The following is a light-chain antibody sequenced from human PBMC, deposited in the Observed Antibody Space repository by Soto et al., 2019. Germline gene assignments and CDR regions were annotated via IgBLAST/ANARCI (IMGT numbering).Light chain of an antibody. J-gene: IGLJ3*02. Sequence: QSALTQPASVSGSPGQSITISCTGTSSDVGDYNYVSWYQHHPGKAPKLVVYEVSNRPSGVSNRFSGSKSGNTASLTISGLQAEDEADYYCGSYASSNSWVFGGGTKVTVL. CDR2: EVS. CDR3: GSYASSNSWV. V-gene: IGLV2-14*01. CDR1: SSDVGDYNY.